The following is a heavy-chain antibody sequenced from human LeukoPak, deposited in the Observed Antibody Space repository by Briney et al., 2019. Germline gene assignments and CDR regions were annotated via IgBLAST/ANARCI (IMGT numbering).Heavy chain of an antibody. V-gene: IGHV4-34*01. Sequence: SETLSLTCAVYGGSFSGYYWSWIRQPPGKGLEWIGEINHSGSTNYNPSLKSRVTISVDTSKNQFSLKLSSVTAADTAVYYCARGRGGYCSGGSCYSNDYWGQGTLVTVSS. D-gene: IGHD2-15*01. J-gene: IGHJ4*02. CDR1: GGSFSGYY. CDR2: INHSGST. CDR3: ARGRGGYCSGGSCYSNDY.